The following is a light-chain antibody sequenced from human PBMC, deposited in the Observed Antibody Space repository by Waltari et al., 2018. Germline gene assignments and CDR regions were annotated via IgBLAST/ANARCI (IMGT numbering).Light chain of an antibody. Sequence: QSVLTQPPSVSGAPGQRITISCTGTSSNIGAGDDVHWYLQLPGTAPKLLILGNTELPSGVPDRFSASKSDTSASLAITGLQAEDEADYYCQSYDSSLSGVMFGGGTKLTVL. J-gene: IGLJ3*02. CDR2: GNT. CDR1: SSNIGAGDD. V-gene: IGLV1-40*01. CDR3: QSYDSSLSGVM.